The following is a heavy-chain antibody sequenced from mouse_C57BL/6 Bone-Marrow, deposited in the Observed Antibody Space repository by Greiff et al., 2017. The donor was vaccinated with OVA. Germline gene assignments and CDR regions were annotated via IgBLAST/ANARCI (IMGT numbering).Heavy chain of an antibody. V-gene: IGHV5-17*01. CDR1: GFTFSDYG. J-gene: IGHJ4*01. Sequence: EVQRVESGGGLVKPGGSLKLSCAASGFTFSDYGMHWVRQAPEKGLEWVAYISSGSSTIYYADTVKGRFTISRDNAKNTLFLQMTSLRSEDTAMYYCARTVVEDAMDYWGQGTSVTVSS. CDR3: ARTVVEDAMDY. CDR2: ISSGSSTI. D-gene: IGHD1-1*01.